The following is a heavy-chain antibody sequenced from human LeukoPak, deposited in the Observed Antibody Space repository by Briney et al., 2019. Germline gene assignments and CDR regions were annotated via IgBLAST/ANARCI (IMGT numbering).Heavy chain of an antibody. CDR1: GGSISSYY. CDR3: AFRLVHGAFDI. CDR2: IYTSGST. D-gene: IGHD6-19*01. V-gene: IGHV4-4*07. J-gene: IGHJ3*02. Sequence: PSETLSLTCTVSGGSISSYYWSWIRQPAGKGLEWIGRIYTSGSTNYNPSLKSRVTISVDTSKNQFSLKLSSVTAADTAVYYCAFRLVHGAFDIWGQGTMVTVSS.